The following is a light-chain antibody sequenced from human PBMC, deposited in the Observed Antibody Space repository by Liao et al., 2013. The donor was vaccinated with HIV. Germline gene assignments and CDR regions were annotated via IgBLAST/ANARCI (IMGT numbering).Light chain of an antibody. Sequence: SYELTQPPSVSVSPGQTASITCSGDKLGDKYACWYQQKPGQSPVLVIYQDNKRPSGIPERFSGSSSGNTATLTISGTQAMDEADFYCQAWDRNTVMFGGGTKLTVL. V-gene: IGLV3-1*01. CDR2: QDN. CDR1: KLGDKY. CDR3: QAWDRNTVM. J-gene: IGLJ3*02.